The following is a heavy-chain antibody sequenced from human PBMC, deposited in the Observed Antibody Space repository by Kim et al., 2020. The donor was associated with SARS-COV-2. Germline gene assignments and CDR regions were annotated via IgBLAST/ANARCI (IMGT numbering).Heavy chain of an antibody. Sequence: ASVKVSCKSSDHTFTSHGINWVRQAPGQGLEWMGWISIYNDDTNYAQKFQGRVSMTTDTSTSTAYMELRSLRSDDTATYYCARGRSSFENFYDTSGYYYDYFDSWGQGTLVTVSS. D-gene: IGHD3-22*01. J-gene: IGHJ4*02. CDR3: ARGRSSFENFYDTSGYYYDYFDS. V-gene: IGHV1-18*04. CDR1: DHTFTSHG. CDR2: ISIYNDDT.